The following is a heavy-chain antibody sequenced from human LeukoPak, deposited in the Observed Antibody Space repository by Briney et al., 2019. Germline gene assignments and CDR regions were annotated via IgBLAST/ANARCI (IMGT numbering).Heavy chain of an antibody. CDR2: INSNGSST. CDR3: ARGKAGVAGIPYYYYMDV. D-gene: IGHD6-19*01. V-gene: IGHV3-74*01. J-gene: IGHJ6*03. Sequence: GGSLRLSCAASGFTFSSYWMHWVRQAPGKGLVWVSRINSNGSSTRYADSVKGRFTISRDNAKNTLYLQMNSLRAEDTAVYYCARGKAGVAGIPYYYYMDVWGKGTTVTVS. CDR1: GFTFSSYW.